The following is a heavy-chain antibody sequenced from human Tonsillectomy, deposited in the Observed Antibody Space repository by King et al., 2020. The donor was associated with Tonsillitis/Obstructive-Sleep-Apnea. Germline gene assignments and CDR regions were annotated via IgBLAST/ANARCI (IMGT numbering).Heavy chain of an antibody. V-gene: IGHV3-48*02. Sequence: VQLVESGGGLVQPGGSLRLSCAASGFTYSSYTMKWVRQDPGKGLDWLSYISSVGGTIYYADSVKGRFTTSRDNAKNSLYLQMNSLRDEDTAVYYCARDLNWAFDIWGQGTMVTVSS. J-gene: IGHJ3*02. CDR2: ISSVGGTI. D-gene: IGHD1-1*01. CDR1: GFTYSSYT. CDR3: ARDLNWAFDI.